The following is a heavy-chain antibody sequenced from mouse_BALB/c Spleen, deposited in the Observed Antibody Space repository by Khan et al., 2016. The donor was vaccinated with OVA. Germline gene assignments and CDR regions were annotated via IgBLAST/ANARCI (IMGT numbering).Heavy chain of an antibody. CDR3: ARGNYYGSSSWFGY. Sequence: QVQLQQSGAELMKPGASVKISCKATGYTFSTYWIAWVKQRPGHGLEWIAEILPGSGRTNYNEKFKGKATFTADTSSNTAFMQLSSLTSEDSAVYYWARGNYYGSSSWFGYWGQGTLVTVSA. J-gene: IGHJ3*01. D-gene: IGHD1-1*01. V-gene: IGHV1-9*01. CDR1: GYTFSTYW. CDR2: ILPGSGRT.